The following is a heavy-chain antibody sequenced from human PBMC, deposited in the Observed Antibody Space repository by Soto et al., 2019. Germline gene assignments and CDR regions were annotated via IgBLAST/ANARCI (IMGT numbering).Heavy chain of an antibody. CDR2: ISGSGGSA. CDR1: GFAFSSYA. Sequence: GGSLRLSCAASGFAFSSYAMTWVRQAPGKGLAWVSGISGSGGSAYYADSVKGRFTISRDKSKNPLYLQMNSLRAEDTAVYYCAKNRGEEYYYGMDVWGQGTTVTVSS. V-gene: IGHV3-23*01. J-gene: IGHJ6*02. D-gene: IGHD2-21*01. CDR3: AKNRGEEYYYGMDV.